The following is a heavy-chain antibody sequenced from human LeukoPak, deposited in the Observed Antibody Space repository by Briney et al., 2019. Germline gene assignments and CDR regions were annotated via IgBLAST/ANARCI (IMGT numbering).Heavy chain of an antibody. D-gene: IGHD3-10*01. CDR3: AKRAFRESGTHDY. CDR1: GFTFGDYS. J-gene: IGHJ4*02. Sequence: QVGGSLRLTCVASGFTFGDYSVSWVRQAPEKGLEWVSSICGGSGAYTDYADSVQGRFTISRDNSKNTLYLQMNRLTAEDTAVYYCAKRAFRESGTHDYWGQGTLVTVSS. V-gene: IGHV3-23*01. CDR2: ICGGSGAYT.